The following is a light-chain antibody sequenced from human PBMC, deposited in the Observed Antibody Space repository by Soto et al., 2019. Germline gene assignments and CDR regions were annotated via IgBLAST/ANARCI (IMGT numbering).Light chain of an antibody. CDR2: DAS. J-gene: IGKJ2*01. CDR1: QDISNY. CDR3: QQYDNLPYT. Sequence: DIQMTQSPSSLSASVGDRVTITCQASQDISNYLNWYQQKPGKAPKLMIYDASNLETGVPSRFSGSGSGTDFTFTISSLQPEDIATYYCQQYDNLPYTFGLGTKLEIK. V-gene: IGKV1-33*01.